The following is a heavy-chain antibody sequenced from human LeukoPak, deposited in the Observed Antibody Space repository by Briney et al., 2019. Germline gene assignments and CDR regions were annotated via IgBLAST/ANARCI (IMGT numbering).Heavy chain of an antibody. CDR2: IYPADSDT. D-gene: IGHD2-15*01. CDR3: ATSTSGYCSNDSCLFDY. Sequence: GESLKISCKTSGYSFSSYWIGWVRQMPGKGLEYMGIIYPADSDTRYSPSFQGQVTFSADKSISTAYLQWSRLKASDTAMYYCATSTSGYCSNDSCLFDYWGQGTLVTVSS. V-gene: IGHV5-51*01. CDR1: GYSFSSYW. J-gene: IGHJ4*02.